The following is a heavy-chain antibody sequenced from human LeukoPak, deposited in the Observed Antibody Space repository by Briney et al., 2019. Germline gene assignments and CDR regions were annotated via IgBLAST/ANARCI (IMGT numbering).Heavy chain of an antibody. D-gene: IGHD1-26*01. CDR3: ARDNSVGDNAWWFDP. J-gene: IGHJ5*02. Sequence: ASVKVSCKASGYTFTRYYMHWVRQAPGQGLEWMGLINPTGGSTGYAQKFQGRVTMTRDMSTSTDYMELSSLRSEDTAIYYCARDNSVGDNAWWFDPRGQGTLVTVSS. CDR2: INPTGGST. V-gene: IGHV1-46*01. CDR1: GYTFTRYY.